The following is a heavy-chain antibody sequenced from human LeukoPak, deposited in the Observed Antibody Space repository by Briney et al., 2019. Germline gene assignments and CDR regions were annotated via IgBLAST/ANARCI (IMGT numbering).Heavy chain of an antibody. CDR3: ARRAVAGGFYGW. CDR2: INGDGSSR. CDR1: GFTFSTDW. V-gene: IGHV3-74*01. D-gene: IGHD6-19*01. J-gene: IGHJ4*02. Sequence: GGSLRLSCAASGFTFSTDWMHWVRPAPGKGPVWVSRINGDGSSRSYADSVRGRFTISRDNAKNTLYLQMNSLRAEDTAVYYCARRAVAGGFYGWWGQGTLVTVSS.